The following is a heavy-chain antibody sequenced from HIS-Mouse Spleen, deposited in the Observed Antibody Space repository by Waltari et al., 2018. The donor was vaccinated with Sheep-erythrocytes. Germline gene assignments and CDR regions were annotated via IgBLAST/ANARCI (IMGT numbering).Heavy chain of an antibody. CDR2: IYYSGST. J-gene: IGHJ4*02. Sequence: QLQLQESGPGLVKPSETLSLTCTVSGGSISSSSYYWVWIRQPPGKGLEWIGSIYYSGSTYYNPSLKSRVTISVDTSKNQFSLKLSSVTAADTAVYYCARLYYYDSSGYYFDYWGQGTLVTVSS. CDR3: ARLYYYDSSGYYFDY. CDR1: GGSISSSSYY. V-gene: IGHV4-39*01. D-gene: IGHD3-22*01.